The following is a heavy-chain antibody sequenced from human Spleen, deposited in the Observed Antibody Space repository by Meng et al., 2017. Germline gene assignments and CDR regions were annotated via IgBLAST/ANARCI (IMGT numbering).Heavy chain of an antibody. Sequence: QVQLQEAGPGLVKPSETLSLTCAVSGGSITNNNWWLWVRQPPGKGLEWIGEINHSGSTNYNPSLESRATISVDTSQNNLSLKLSSVTAADSAVYYCARGPTTMAHDFDYWGQGTLVTASS. J-gene: IGHJ4*02. CDR1: GGSITNNNW. CDR3: ARGPTTMAHDFDY. CDR2: INHSGST. V-gene: IGHV4-4*02. D-gene: IGHD4-11*01.